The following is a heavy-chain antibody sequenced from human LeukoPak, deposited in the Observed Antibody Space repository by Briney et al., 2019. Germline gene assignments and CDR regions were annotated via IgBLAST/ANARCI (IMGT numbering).Heavy chain of an antibody. D-gene: IGHD3-9*01. CDR2: IIPIFGTA. V-gene: IGHV1-69*13. Sequence: ASVKVSCKASGGTFSSYAISWVRQAPGQGLEWMGGIIPIFGTANYAQKFQGRVTITADESTSTAYMELSSLRSEDTAVYYCARAADNYDILTGYQLDYWGQGTLVTVSS. CDR3: ARAADNYDILTGYQLDY. J-gene: IGHJ4*02. CDR1: GGTFSSYA.